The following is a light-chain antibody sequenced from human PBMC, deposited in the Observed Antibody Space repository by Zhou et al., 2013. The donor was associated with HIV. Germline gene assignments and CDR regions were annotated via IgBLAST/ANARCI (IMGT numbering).Light chain of an antibody. CDR2: HAS. Sequence: EIVLTQSPATLSLSPGERATLSCRASQSVSSDLAWYQQKRGQAPRLLIYHASIRATGIPARFSGSGSGTDFTLTISSLEPEDLAVYYCQLYNNWPPTWTFGQGTKVE. J-gene: IGKJ1*01. CDR1: QSVSSD. CDR3: QLYNNWPPTWT. V-gene: IGKV3-11*01.